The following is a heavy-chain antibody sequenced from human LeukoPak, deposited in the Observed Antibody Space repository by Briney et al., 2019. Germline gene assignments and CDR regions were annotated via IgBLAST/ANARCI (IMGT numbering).Heavy chain of an antibody. Sequence: GGSLRLSCAGYGFTVSSNYMSWVRQAPGKGLEWVSVIYSGGSTNYADSVKGRFSISRDNSKSTVYLQMNSLRAEDTAVYYCARGLGWLYFDYWGQGALVTVSS. D-gene: IGHD5-24*01. CDR1: GFTVSSNY. V-gene: IGHV3-66*01. CDR3: ARGLGWLYFDY. J-gene: IGHJ4*02. CDR2: IYSGGST.